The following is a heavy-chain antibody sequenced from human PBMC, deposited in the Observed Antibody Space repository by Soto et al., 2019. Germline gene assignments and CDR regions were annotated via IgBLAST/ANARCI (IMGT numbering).Heavy chain of an antibody. D-gene: IGHD3-22*01. CDR3: ARDLIRDSSGYYPRGYFDY. J-gene: IGHJ4*02. Sequence: AASVKVSCKASGYTFTSYYMHWVRQAPGQGLEWMGVINPSGGSTSYAQKFQGRVTMTRDTSTSTVYMELSSLRSEDTAVYYCARDLIRDSSGYYPRGYFDYWGQGTLVTVSS. CDR1: GYTFTSYY. CDR2: INPSGGST. V-gene: IGHV1-46*03.